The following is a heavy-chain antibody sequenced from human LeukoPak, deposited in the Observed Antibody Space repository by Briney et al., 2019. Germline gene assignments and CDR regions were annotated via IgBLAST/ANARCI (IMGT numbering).Heavy chain of an antibody. V-gene: IGHV4-39*01. J-gene: IGHJ3*02. CDR2: IYYSGST. D-gene: IGHD5-12*01. Sequence: SETLSLTCTVSGGSISSSSYYWGWIRQPPGKGLEWIGSIYYSGSTYHNPSLKSRVTISVDTSKNQFSLKLSSVTAADTAVYYCARPLKGYDAFDIWGQGTMVTVSS. CDR1: GGSISSSSYY. CDR3: ARPLKGYDAFDI.